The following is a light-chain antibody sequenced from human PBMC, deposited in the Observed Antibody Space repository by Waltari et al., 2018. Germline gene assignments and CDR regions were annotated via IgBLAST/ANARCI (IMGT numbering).Light chain of an antibody. CDR2: RNE. V-gene: IGLV1-44*01. CDR3: AAWDDRMNGHWV. Sequence: QSVLTQSPSASGTPGQRVTISCSGSSSNIGDNVVNWYQQLPGKAPKLLIYRNEQRPSWVPDRFSASKSGTSASLAISGLQSEDEADYYCAAWDDRMNGHWVFGGGTKVTVL. J-gene: IGLJ3*02. CDR1: SSNIGDNV.